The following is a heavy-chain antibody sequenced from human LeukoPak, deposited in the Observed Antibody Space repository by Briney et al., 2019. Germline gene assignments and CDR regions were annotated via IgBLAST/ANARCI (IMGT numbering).Heavy chain of an antibody. CDR1: GGTFGSYP. V-gene: IGHV1-69*13. Sequence: SVRVSCRVSGGTFGSYPISWVGQAPGQGLEWLGEITPIFGEAQNAEKFQGRVTITADEPTSTVYMELTSLRLDDTAMYYCARNSRVASTSGLNYWGQGTLVTVSS. J-gene: IGHJ4*02. D-gene: IGHD5-12*01. CDR2: ITPIFGEA. CDR3: ARNSRVASTSGLNY.